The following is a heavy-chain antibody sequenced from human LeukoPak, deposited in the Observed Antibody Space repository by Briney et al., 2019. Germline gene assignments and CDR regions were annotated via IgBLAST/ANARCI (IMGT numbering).Heavy chain of an antibody. Sequence: SVKVSCKASGGTFSSYAISWVRQAPGQGLEWMGGIIPIFGTANYAQKFQGRVTITADESTSTAYMELSSLRSEDTAVYYCARGVRGVIITFDAFVIWGQGTMVTVSS. J-gene: IGHJ3*02. CDR2: IIPIFGTA. V-gene: IGHV1-69*13. CDR1: GGTFSSYA. D-gene: IGHD3-10*02. CDR3: ARGVRGVIITFDAFVI.